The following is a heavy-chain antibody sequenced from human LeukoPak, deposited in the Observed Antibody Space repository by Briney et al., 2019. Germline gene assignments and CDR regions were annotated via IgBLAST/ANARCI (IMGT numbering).Heavy chain of an antibody. D-gene: IGHD3-22*01. Sequence: SETLSLTCTVSGYSISSGYYWGWIRQPPGKGLEWIGEINHSGSTNYNPSLKSRVTISVDTSKNQFSLKLSSVTAADTAVYYCASEGLDSSGYLDQRDAFDIWGQGTMVTVSS. CDR1: GYSISSGYY. CDR2: INHSGST. V-gene: IGHV4-38-2*02. CDR3: ASEGLDSSGYLDQRDAFDI. J-gene: IGHJ3*02.